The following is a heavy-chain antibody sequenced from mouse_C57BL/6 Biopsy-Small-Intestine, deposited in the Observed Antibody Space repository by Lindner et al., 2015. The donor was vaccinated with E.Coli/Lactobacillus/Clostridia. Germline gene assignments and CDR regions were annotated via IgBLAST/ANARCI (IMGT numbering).Heavy chain of an antibody. V-gene: IGHV1-54*01. CDR2: INPGNNIT. CDR1: GYTFTNYL. D-gene: IGHD2-5*01. Sequence: VQLQESGAELVRPGTSVEVSCKASGYTFTNYLIDWVKQRPGQGLEWIGVINPGNNITNYNEKFTGKATLTADKSSATAYIQLSSLTSEDSAVYFCVGTSSNVCFAYWGQGTLVTVSA. CDR3: VGTSSNVCFAY. J-gene: IGHJ3*01.